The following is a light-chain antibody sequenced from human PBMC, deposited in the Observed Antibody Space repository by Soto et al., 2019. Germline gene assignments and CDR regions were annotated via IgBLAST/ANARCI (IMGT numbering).Light chain of an antibody. Sequence: EIVLTQSPATLSLSPGERATLSCRASQSVSSYLAWYQQKPGQAPRLLIYDASNRATGIPARFSGSGSGTDFTLTISGLEPEDVAVYYCQQRSNWPPITFGQGTRLEIK. CDR3: QQRSNWPPIT. CDR1: QSVSSY. CDR2: DAS. V-gene: IGKV3-11*01. J-gene: IGKJ5*01.